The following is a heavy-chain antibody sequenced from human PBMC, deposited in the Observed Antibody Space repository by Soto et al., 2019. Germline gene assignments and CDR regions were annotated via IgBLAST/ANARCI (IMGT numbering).Heavy chain of an antibody. CDR3: AREVVVVVAATPIDY. CDR2: ISAYNGNT. V-gene: IGHV1-18*01. J-gene: IGHJ4*02. Sequence: ASVKGSCKASGYTYTSYGISWVRQAPGQGLEWMGWISAYNGNTNYAQKLQGRVTMTTDTSTSTAYMELRSLRSDDTAVYYCAREVVVVVAATPIDYWGQGTLVTVSS. CDR1: GYTYTSYG. D-gene: IGHD2-15*01.